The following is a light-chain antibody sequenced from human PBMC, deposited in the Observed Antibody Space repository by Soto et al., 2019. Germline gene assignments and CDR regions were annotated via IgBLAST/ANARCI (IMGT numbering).Light chain of an antibody. J-gene: IGKJ1*01. Sequence: EIVMTQAPATLSVSPGERVTLSCRASQSVSSNLAWYQQTPGQAPRLLFYGSSTKATGIPARFSGSGSGAEFTPTISSLQSEDFAVYYCQQYDNWPGTFGQGTKVDIK. CDR2: GSS. V-gene: IGKV3-15*01. CDR3: QQYDNWPGT. CDR1: QSVSSN.